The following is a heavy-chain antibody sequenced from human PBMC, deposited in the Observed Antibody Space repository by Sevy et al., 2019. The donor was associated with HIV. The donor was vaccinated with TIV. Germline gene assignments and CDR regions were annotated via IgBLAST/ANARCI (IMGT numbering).Heavy chain of an antibody. J-gene: IGHJ3*02. D-gene: IGHD2-2*01. Sequence: SETLSLTCAVYGGSFSGYYWSWIRQPPGKGLEWVGEINHSGSTNYNPSLKSRVTISVDTSNNQFSLKLSSVTAPDTAVYYCARHCSSSSCSHAFDIWGQGTMVTVSS. V-gene: IGHV4-34*01. CDR1: GGSFSGYY. CDR2: INHSGST. CDR3: ARHCSSSSCSHAFDI.